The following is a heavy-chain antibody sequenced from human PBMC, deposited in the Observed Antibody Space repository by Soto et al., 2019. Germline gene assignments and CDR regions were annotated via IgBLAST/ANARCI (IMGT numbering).Heavy chain of an antibody. Sequence: QLQLVDSGGDKAQPGTALRLSCKASGFTFRAYGLHWVRQSPGKRLEWLAMVYPNGARTDYADAVKGRFTISRDASKNTLYLQMDTLRGDDTAVYYCARDKWAAPANTNWFDPWGQGTLVTVSS. CDR1: GFTFRAYG. V-gene: IGHV3-33*01. J-gene: IGHJ5*02. CDR3: ARDKWAAPANTNWFDP. D-gene: IGHD6-25*01. CDR2: VYPNGART.